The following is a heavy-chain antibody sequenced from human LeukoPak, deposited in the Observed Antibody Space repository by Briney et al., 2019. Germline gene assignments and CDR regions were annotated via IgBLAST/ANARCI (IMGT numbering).Heavy chain of an antibody. V-gene: IGHV4-34*01. D-gene: IGHD1-1*01. J-gene: IGHJ4*02. Sequence: SETLSLTCAVCGGSFSGYYWGWIRQPPGKGLEWIGTVNHDGTTYHNPSLKSRVTISVDTSKNQFSLKLSSVTAADTAEYYCARVQDTTMGHFGYWGQGTLVTVSS. CDR1: GGSFSGYY. CDR2: VNHDGTT. CDR3: ARVQDTTMGHFGY.